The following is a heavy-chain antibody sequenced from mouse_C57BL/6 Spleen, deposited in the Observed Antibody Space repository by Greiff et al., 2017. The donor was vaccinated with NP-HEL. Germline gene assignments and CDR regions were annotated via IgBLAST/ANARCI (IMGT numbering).Heavy chain of an antibody. D-gene: IGHD6-1*01. J-gene: IGHJ1*03. CDR1: GYTFTDYN. CDR3: ARRGVASNWYFDV. CDR2: INPNNGGT. V-gene: IGHV1-22*01. Sequence: VQLKQSGPELVKPGASVKMSCKASGYTFTDYNMHWVKQSHGKSLEWIGYINPNNGGTSYNQKFKGKATLTVNKSSSTAYMELRSLTSEDSAVYYCARRGVASNWYFDVWGTGTTVTVSS.